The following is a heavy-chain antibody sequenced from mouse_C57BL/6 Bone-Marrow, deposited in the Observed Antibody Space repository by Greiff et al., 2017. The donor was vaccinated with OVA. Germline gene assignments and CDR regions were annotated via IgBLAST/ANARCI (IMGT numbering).Heavy chain of an antibody. CDR1: GYTFTDYY. CDR2: IYPGSSNT. V-gene: IGHV1-84*01. D-gene: IGHD1-1*01. J-gene: IGHJ4*01. Sequence: VQLQESGPELVKPGASVKISCKASGYTFTDYYMNWVKQRPGPGLEWIGWIYPGSSNTKYNENFKGQATLTVDTSSSPAYMQLSSLTSEDSAVYFCARWEGNYYGKNAMDYWGQGTSVTVSS. CDR3: ARWEGNYYGKNAMDY.